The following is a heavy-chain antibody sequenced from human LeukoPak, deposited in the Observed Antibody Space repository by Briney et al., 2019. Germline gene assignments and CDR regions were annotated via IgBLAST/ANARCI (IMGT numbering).Heavy chain of an antibody. CDR3: ATDGIHKYSSSWYDDAEYFQH. Sequence: PSETLSLTCTVSGGSISSYYWSWIRQPPGKGLEWIGYIYYSGSPNYNPSLKSRVTISVDTSKNQFSLKLSSVTAADTAVYYCATDGIHKYSSSWYDDAEYFQHWGQGTLVTVSS. J-gene: IGHJ1*01. V-gene: IGHV4-59*01. CDR2: IYYSGSP. CDR1: GGSISSYY. D-gene: IGHD6-13*01.